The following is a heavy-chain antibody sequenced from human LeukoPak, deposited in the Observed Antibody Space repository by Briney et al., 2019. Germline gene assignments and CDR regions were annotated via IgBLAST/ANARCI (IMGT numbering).Heavy chain of an antibody. CDR2: ISINGVST. D-gene: IGHD5-12*01. V-gene: IGHV3-64D*06. CDR1: GFTFSSYA. CDR3: VKGGAIVATLPGFDY. J-gene: IGHJ4*02. Sequence: GGSLRLSCSASGFTFSSYAMHWVRQAPGEGLEYVSAISINGVSTYYADSVKGRFTISTDNSKNTLYLQMSSLRAEDTAVYYCVKGGAIVATLPGFDYWGQGTLVTVSS.